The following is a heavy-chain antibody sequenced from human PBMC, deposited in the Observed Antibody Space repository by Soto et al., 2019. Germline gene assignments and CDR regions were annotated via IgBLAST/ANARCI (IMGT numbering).Heavy chain of an antibody. D-gene: IGHD3-10*01. CDR1: GFTFSSYA. Sequence: EVQLLESGGGLVRPGGSLRLSCAASGFTFSSYAMSWVRQAPGKGLEWVSAISGSGGSTYYADSVKGRFTISRDNSKNTLYLQMNSLRAEDTAVYYCATGRGVNFYYGMDVWGQGTTVTVSS. J-gene: IGHJ6*02. V-gene: IGHV3-23*01. CDR2: ISGSGGST. CDR3: ATGRGVNFYYGMDV.